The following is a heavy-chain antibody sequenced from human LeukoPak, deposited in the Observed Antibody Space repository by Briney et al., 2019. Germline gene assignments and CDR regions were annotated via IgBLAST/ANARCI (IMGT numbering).Heavy chain of an antibody. D-gene: IGHD3-16*01. CDR3: ARVRGYVYFDY. CDR1: GYSISSGYY. Sequence: SETLSLTCTVSGYSISSGYYWGWIWQPPGKGLEWIGSIYHSGSTYYNPSLKSRVTISVDTSKNQFSLKLSSVTAADTAVYYCARVRGYVYFDYWGQGTLVTVSS. J-gene: IGHJ4*02. CDR2: IYHSGST. V-gene: IGHV4-38-2*02.